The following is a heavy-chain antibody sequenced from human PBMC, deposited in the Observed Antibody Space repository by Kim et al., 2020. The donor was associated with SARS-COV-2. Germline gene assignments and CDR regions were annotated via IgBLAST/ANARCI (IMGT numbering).Heavy chain of an antibody. J-gene: IGHJ4*02. Sequence: SETLSLTCTVSGGSISSSSYYWGWIRQPPGKGLEWIGSIYYSGSTYYNPSLKSRVTISVDTSKNQFSLKLSSVTAADTAVYYCARSTQRIAVAGWGQGTLVTVSS. CDR2: IYYSGST. CDR1: GGSISSSSYY. CDR3: ARSTQRIAVAG. V-gene: IGHV4-39*01. D-gene: IGHD6-19*01.